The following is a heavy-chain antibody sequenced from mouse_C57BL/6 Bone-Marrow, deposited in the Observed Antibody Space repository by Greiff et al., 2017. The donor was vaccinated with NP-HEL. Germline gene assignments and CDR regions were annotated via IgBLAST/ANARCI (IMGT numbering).Heavy chain of an antibody. V-gene: IGHV2-9-1*01. CDR3: ASAPDYDELLYYAVDY. D-gene: IGHD2-4*01. Sequence: VQLVESGPGLVAPSQSLSITCTVSGFSLTSYAISWVRQPPGKGLEWLGVIWTGGGTNYNSALKSRLSISKDNSKSQVFLKMNSLQTDDTARYYCASAPDYDELLYYAVDYWGQGTSVTVSS. J-gene: IGHJ4*01. CDR1: GFSLTSYA. CDR2: IWTGGGT.